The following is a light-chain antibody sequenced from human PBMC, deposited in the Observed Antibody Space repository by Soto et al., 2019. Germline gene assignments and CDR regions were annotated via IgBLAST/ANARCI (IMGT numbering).Light chain of an antibody. CDR3: QQANSFPLT. Sequence: DIQMTQSPSTLSASVGDRVTITCRASQSISSWSAWYQQKPGKAPKVLIFDASSLESGVPSRFSGSGSATEFTLTISSLQPDDFATYYCQQANSFPLTFGQGTKVDIK. CDR2: DAS. CDR1: QSISSW. J-gene: IGKJ1*01. V-gene: IGKV1-5*01.